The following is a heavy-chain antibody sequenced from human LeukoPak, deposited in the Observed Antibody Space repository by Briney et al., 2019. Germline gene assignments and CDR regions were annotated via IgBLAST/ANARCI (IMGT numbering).Heavy chain of an antibody. V-gene: IGHV4-59*08. J-gene: IGHJ6*02. CDR1: GGSISSYY. Sequence: SETLSLTCNVSGGSISSYYWSWIRQPPGKGLEWIGYIYYSGSTNYNPSLKSRVTISVDTSKNQFSLKLSSVTAADTAVYYCARSSGWSYGMDVWGQGTTVTVSS. D-gene: IGHD6-19*01. CDR2: IYYSGST. CDR3: ARSSGWSYGMDV.